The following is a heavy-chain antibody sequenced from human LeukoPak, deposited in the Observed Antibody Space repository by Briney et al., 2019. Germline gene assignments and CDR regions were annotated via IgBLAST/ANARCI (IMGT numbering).Heavy chain of an antibody. CDR3: ARDLFDFYTWGSYGSFDI. V-gene: IGHV3-21*01. D-gene: IGHD3-16*01. Sequence: PGGSLRLSCAASGFNFSTHTMNWVRQAPGKGLEWVSPISKSSTYIYYTDSVKGRFTISRDNAKNSLYLQMNSLRAEDTAVYYCARDLFDFYTWGSYGSFDIWGQGTMVTVSS. CDR1: GFNFSTHT. J-gene: IGHJ3*02. CDR2: ISKSSTYI.